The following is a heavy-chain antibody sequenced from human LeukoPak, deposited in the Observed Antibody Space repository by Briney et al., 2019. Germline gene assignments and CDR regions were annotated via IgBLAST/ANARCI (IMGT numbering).Heavy chain of an antibody. V-gene: IGHV1-69*05. Sequence: ASVKVSCKASGGTFSSYAISWVRQAPGQGLEWMGGIIPIFGTANYAQKFQGRVTITTDESTSTAYMEPSSLRSEDTAVYYCARGGVDTAMVHYYYYYYYMDVWGKGTTVTVSS. CDR3: ARGGVDTAMVHYYYYYYYMDV. D-gene: IGHD5-18*01. CDR2: IIPIFGTA. CDR1: GGTFSSYA. J-gene: IGHJ6*03.